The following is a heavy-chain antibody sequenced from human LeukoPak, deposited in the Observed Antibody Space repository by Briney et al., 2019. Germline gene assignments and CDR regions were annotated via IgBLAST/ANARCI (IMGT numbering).Heavy chain of an antibody. CDR1: EFTFSNYW. CDR2: INTDGSSI. V-gene: IGHV3-74*01. Sequence: GGSLRLSCAASEFTFSNYWMHWVRQAPGKGLVWVSRINTDGSSIRYADSVKGRFTISRDNAKNTLYLQMNSLRVGDTAVYYCARDSSGADYYDSSGFDYWGQGILVTVSS. D-gene: IGHD3-22*01. CDR3: ARDSSGADYYDSSGFDY. J-gene: IGHJ4*02.